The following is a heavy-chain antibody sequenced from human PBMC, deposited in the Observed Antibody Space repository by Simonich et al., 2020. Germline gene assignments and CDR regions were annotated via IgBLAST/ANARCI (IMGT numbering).Heavy chain of an antibody. Sequence: EVQLVESGGGLVQPGGSLRLSCAASGFTFSSYSMNWVRQGPGKGLEWVSNISSSSSTIYYADSVKGRFTISRDNAKNSLYLQMNSLRAEDTAVYYCARDSSYYAFDIWGQGTMVTVSS. CDR1: GFTFSSYS. D-gene: IGHD5-12*01. V-gene: IGHV3-48*01. CDR2: ISSSSSTI. CDR3: ARDSSYYAFDI. J-gene: IGHJ3*02.